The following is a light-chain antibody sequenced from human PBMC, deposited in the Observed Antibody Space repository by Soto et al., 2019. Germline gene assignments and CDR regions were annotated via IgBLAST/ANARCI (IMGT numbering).Light chain of an antibody. J-gene: IGKJ3*01. CDR2: GAS. Sequence: EIVMTQSPATLSVSPGERATLSCRASQTVSSNLAWYQQKPGQAPRLLIHGASTRAAVIPARFSGSGSGTEFTLTISRLQSEDFAVYYCQQYNDWPPFTVGPGTRVDIK. CDR3: QQYNDWPPFT. CDR1: QTVSSN. V-gene: IGKV3-15*01.